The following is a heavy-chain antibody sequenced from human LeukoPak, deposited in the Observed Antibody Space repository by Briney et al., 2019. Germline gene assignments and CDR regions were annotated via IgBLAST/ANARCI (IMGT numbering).Heavy chain of an antibody. J-gene: IGHJ4*02. CDR1: GYTFTGYY. V-gene: IGHV1-2*02. CDR3: ARFGGGTPWTYY. CDR2: INPNSGGT. Sequence: ASVKVSCKASGYTFTGYYMHWVRQAPGQGLEWMGWINPNSGGTNYAQKFQGRVTMTRDTSISTAYMELSRLRSDDTAMYYCARFGGGTPWTYYWGQGTLVTVSS. D-gene: IGHD2-15*01.